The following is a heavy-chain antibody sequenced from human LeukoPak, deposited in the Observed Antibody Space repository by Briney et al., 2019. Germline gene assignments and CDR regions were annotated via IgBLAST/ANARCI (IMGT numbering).Heavy chain of an antibody. CDR1: GGSISSGSYY. Sequence: TLSLTCTVSGGSISSGSYYWSWIRQPAGKGLEWIGRIYTSGSTNYNPSLKSRVTISVDTSKNQFSLKLSSVTAADTAVYYCARDQRGGSSWYGGIEYNWFDPWGQGTLVTVSS. CDR2: IYTSGST. CDR3: ARDQRGGSSWYGGIEYNWFDP. J-gene: IGHJ5*02. V-gene: IGHV4-61*02. D-gene: IGHD6-13*01.